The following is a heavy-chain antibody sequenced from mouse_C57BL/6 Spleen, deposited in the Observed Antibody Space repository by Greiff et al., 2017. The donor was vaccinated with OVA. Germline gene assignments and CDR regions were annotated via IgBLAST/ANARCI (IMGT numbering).Heavy chain of an antibody. CDR2: IDPSDSYT. CDR1: GYTFTSYW. Sequence: QVQLQQPGAELVKPGASVKLSCKASGYTFTSYWMQWVKQRPGQGLEWIGEIDPSDSYTNYNQKFKGKATLTVDTSSSTAYMQLSSLTSEDSAVYYCAGILLRVGVAYWGQGTLVTVSA. D-gene: IGHD1-1*01. J-gene: IGHJ3*01. CDR3: AGILLRVGVAY. V-gene: IGHV1-50*01.